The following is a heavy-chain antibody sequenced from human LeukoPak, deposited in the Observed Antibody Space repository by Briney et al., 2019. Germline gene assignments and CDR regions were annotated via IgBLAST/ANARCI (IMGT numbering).Heavy chain of an antibody. J-gene: IGHJ5*02. D-gene: IGHD6-13*01. CDR1: GFTFSSYA. V-gene: IGHV3-30*04. CDR3: AREVAAAGNNWFDP. CDR2: ISYDGSNK. Sequence: AGGSLRLSCAASGFTFSSYAMHWVRQAPGKGLEWVAVISYDGSNKYYADSVKGRFTISRGNSKNTLYLQMNSLRAEDTAVYYCAREVAAAGNNWFDPWGQGTLVTVSS.